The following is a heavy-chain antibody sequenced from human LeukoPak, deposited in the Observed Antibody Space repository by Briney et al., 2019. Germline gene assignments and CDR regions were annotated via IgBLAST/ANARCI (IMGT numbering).Heavy chain of an antibody. V-gene: IGHV5-51*01. CDR2: IYPDDSDT. J-gene: IGHJ3*02. CDR1: GYSFTSYW. CDR3: ARPAWDSGYFSAFDI. Sequence: GESLKISCKGSGYSFTSYWIGWVRQMPGKGLEWIGIIYPDDSDTRYSPSFQGQVTISADKSISTAYLQWSILKASDTAMYYCARPAWDSGYFSAFDIWGQGTMVTVSS. D-gene: IGHD3-22*01.